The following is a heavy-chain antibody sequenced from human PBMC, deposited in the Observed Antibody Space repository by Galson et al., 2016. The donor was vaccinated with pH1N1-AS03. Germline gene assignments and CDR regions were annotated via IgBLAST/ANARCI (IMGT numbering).Heavy chain of an antibody. J-gene: IGHJ4*02. D-gene: IGHD2-2*01. CDR3: ARDPRGPCTTATCPTTYYFGMDV. CDR2: INTDSGVT. V-gene: IGHV1-2*04. CDR1: GYIFTGFY. Sequence: SVKVSCKASGYIFTGFYVHWVRQAPGQGLGWMGWINTDSGVTNYAQKFEAWVTMTRDTSVSTAYMELYGLKSDDTAVYYCARDPRGPCTTATCPTTYYFGMDVWGQGTLVTVSS.